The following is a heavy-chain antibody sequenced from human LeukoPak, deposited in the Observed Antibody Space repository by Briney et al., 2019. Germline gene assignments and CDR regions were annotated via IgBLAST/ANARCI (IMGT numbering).Heavy chain of an antibody. CDR2: IYSGGST. D-gene: IGHD3-3*01. Sequence: GGSLRLSCAASGFTVSSNYMSWVRQAPGKGLEWVSVIYSGGSTYYADSVKGRFTISRDNSKNTLYLQMNSLRAEDTAVYYCARFGFDEKVFGVGGVAYLGQGNLVTRPS. CDR1: GFTVSSNY. CDR3: ARFGFDEKVFGVGGVAY. V-gene: IGHV3-66*02. J-gene: IGHJ4*02.